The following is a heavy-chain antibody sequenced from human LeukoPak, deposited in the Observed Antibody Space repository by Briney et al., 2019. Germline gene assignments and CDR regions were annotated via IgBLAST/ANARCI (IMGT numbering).Heavy chain of an antibody. CDR3: ARRFPVAMGNVWAH. Sequence: PGGSLRLSCAASGFTFRNYWMSWVRQAPGKGLEWVANIKFDGSDNFYVDSVKGRFTISRDNAKNLLYLQMNSLRAEDTAVYYCARRFPVAMGNVWAHWGQGTLVTVSS. CDR2: IKFDGSDN. CDR1: GFTFRNYW. J-gene: IGHJ4*02. V-gene: IGHV3-7*01. D-gene: IGHD2-2*01.